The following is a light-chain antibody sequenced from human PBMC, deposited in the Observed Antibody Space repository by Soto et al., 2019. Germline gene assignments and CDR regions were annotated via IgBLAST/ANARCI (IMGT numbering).Light chain of an antibody. J-gene: IGKJ3*01. CDR3: QRTYNAPFT. CDR1: QSISRT. CDR2: GAS. V-gene: IGKV3-15*01. Sequence: EILMTQSPATLSVSPGEGLTLSCRASQSISRTLAWYQQRPGQAPRLLIYGASSRATGVPARFSGSGSGTEFTLTISSLQSEDFATYYCQRTYNAPFTFGPGTKVSIK.